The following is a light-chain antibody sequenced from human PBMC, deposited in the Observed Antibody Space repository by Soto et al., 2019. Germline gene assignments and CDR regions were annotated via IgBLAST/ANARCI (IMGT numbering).Light chain of an antibody. Sequence: QSALTQPASVSGSPGQSITISCTGTSSDVGGYNYVSWYQQHPGNAPKLMIYDVSNRPSGVSNRFSGSKSGNTASLTISVLQAEDEADYYFSSYTSSSTLVFGTGTKLTVL. CDR1: SSDVGGYNY. V-gene: IGLV2-14*01. CDR2: DVS. J-gene: IGLJ1*01. CDR3: SSYTSSSTLV.